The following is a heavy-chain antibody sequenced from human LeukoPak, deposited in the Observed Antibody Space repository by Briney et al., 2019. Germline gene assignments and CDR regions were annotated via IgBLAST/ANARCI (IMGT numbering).Heavy chain of an antibody. D-gene: IGHD2-2*01. CDR2: INHSGST. CDR3: ASVVPAAGDY. CDR1: GGSISSSNW. J-gene: IGHJ4*02. V-gene: IGHV4-4*02. Sequence: SETLSLTCTVSGGSISSSNWWSWVRQPPGKGLEWIGEINHSGSTNYNPSLKSRVTISVDTSKNQFSLKLSSVTAADTAVYYCASVVPAAGDYWGQGTLVTVSS.